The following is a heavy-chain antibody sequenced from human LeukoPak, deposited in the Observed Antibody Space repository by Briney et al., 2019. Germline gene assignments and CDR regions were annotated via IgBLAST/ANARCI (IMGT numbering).Heavy chain of an antibody. CDR1: GYTFTGHY. Sequence: ASVKVSCKASGYTFTGHYMHWVRQAPGQGLEWMGRINPNSGGTNYAQKFQGRVTMTRDTSTSTVYMELSSLRSEGTAVYYCARGKEKRKTSPFDYWGQGTLVTVSS. CDR3: ARGKEKRKTSPFDY. J-gene: IGHJ4*02. V-gene: IGHV1-2*06. D-gene: IGHD5-24*01. CDR2: INPNSGGT.